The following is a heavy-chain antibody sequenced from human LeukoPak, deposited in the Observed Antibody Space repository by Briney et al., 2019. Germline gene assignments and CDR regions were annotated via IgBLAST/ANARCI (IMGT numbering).Heavy chain of an antibody. Sequence: GGSLRLSCAASGFTSSSYAMSWVREAPGKGLEWVSAIGGSGGTTYYAAPVKGGFTISRANPKNTLYLQMNGLRAEDTAVYYGAKDPDVRGVADAFDIWGEGTMVSVSS. CDR1: GFTSSSYA. J-gene: IGHJ3*02. D-gene: IGHD3-10*01. CDR2: IGGSGGTT. CDR3: AKDPDVRGVADAFDI. V-gene: IGHV3-23*01.